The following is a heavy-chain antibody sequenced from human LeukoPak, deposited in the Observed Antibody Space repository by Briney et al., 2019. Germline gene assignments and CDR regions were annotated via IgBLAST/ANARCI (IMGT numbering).Heavy chain of an antibody. J-gene: IGHJ4*02. D-gene: IGHD3-9*01. CDR2: IYTSGST. CDR1: AGSISSGSYY. V-gene: IGHV4-61*02. CDR3: ASTSVRYFDWFPPPDY. Sequence: PSQTLSLTCTVSAGSISSGSYYWGWIRQPAGKGLEWIGRIYTSGSTNNNPSLKSQVTISVDTSTYQFSLKPSSVTAADTAVYYCASTSVRYFDWFPPPDYWGQGTLVTVSS.